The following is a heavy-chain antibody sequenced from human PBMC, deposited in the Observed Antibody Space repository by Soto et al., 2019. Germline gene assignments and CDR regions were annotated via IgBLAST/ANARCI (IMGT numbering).Heavy chain of an antibody. D-gene: IGHD1-7*01. V-gene: IGHV3-33*01. Sequence: QVQLVESGGGVVQPGRSLRLSCAASGFTFSSYGMHWVRQAPGKGLEWVAVIWDDGSNKYYADSVKGRFTISRDNSKNTLYLQMNSLRAEDTAVYYCAREAGTTRYYGMDVWGQGTKVTVSS. CDR3: AREAGTTRYYGMDV. CDR1: GFTFSSYG. CDR2: IWDDGSNK. J-gene: IGHJ6*02.